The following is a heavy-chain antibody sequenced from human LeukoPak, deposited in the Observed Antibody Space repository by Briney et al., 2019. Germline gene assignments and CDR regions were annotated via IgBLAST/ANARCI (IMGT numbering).Heavy chain of an antibody. V-gene: IGHV4-59*01. D-gene: IGHD3-10*01. CDR1: GGSISSYY. Sequence: SETLSLTCTVSGGSISSYYWSWIRQPPGKGLEWIGYIYYSGSTNYNPSLKGRVTISVDTSKNQFSLKLSSVTAADTAVYYCARDRGITMVRGAIRWFDPWGQGTLVTVSS. J-gene: IGHJ5*02. CDR3: ARDRGITMVRGAIRWFDP. CDR2: IYYSGST.